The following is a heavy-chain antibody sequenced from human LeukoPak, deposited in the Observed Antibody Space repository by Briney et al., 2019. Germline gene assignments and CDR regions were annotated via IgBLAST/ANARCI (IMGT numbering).Heavy chain of an antibody. CDR2: IYYSGNT. V-gene: IGHV4-30-4*01. CDR3: ACVTGLYYFDF. J-gene: IGHJ4*02. D-gene: IGHD1-20*01. CDR1: GGSIRSGDYY. Sequence: SQTLSLTCAVSGGSIRSGDYYWSWARQPPGKGLEWIGHIYYSGNTYYNPSLKSRVAISVDTSKNQFSLKLSSVTAADTAVYYCACVTGLYYFDFWGQGTLVTVSS.